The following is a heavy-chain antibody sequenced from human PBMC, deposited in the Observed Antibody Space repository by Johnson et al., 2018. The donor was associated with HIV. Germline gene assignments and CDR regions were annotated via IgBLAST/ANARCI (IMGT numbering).Heavy chain of an antibody. D-gene: IGHD6-19*01. CDR1: GFTFCSYA. CDR2: ISGSGDNT. V-gene: IGHV3-23*04. Sequence: VQLVESGGGLVQPGGSLRLSCAASGFTFCSYAMSWVRQAPGKGLEWVSDISGSGDNTYYADSVRGRVNISRDNSKNTLYLQMKSRRAEDSAVYYCAKLAIDYSGAWYGLTFDIWGQGTMVTVSS. CDR3: AKLAIDYSGAWYGLTFDI. J-gene: IGHJ3*02.